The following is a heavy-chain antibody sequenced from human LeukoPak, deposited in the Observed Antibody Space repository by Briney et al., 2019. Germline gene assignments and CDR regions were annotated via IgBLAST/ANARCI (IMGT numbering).Heavy chain of an antibody. V-gene: IGHV4-30-4*01. CDR3: AREYSSSHSGFDP. CDR1: GGSISSGDYY. Sequence: SQTLSLTCTVSGGSISSGDYYWSWIRQPPGKGLEWIGYIYYSGSTYCNPSLKSRVTISVDTSKNQFSLKLSSVTAADTAVYYCAREYSSSHSGFDPWGQGTLVTVSS. D-gene: IGHD6-6*01. CDR2: IYYSGST. J-gene: IGHJ5*02.